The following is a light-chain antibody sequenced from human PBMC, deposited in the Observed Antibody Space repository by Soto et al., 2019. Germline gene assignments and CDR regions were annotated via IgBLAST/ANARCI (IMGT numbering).Light chain of an antibody. J-gene: IGLJ2*01. CDR3: ASYTSARIRV. CDR2: DVS. V-gene: IGLV2-14*01. Sequence: QSALTQPASVSASPGQSITISCTGTSSDIGAYNSVSWYQQHPGKAPQLMIYDVSYRPSGISSRSSGSKSGNTASLTISGLQADDDADYYCASYTSARIRVFGGGTKLTVL. CDR1: SSDIGAYNS.